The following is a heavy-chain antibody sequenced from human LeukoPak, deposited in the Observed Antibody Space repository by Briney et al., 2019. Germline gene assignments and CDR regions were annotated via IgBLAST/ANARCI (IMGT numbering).Heavy chain of an antibody. V-gene: IGHV3-7*01. CDR2: IIKDGSDK. J-gene: IGHJ4*02. Sequence: GGSLRLSXEASGFTFSDYWMGWVRQAPGKGLEWVANIIKDGSDKYYVDSVKGRFTISRDNAKNSVYLQMSSLRVEDTAVYYCTRELWPGDYWGQGILVTVSS. CDR1: GFTFSDYW. D-gene: IGHD3-16*01. CDR3: TRELWPGDY.